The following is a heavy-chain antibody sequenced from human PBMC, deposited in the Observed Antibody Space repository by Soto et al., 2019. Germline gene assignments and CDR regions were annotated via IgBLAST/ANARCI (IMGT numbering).Heavy chain of an antibody. CDR2: INCDNANT. CDR3: ARDDVGSAWPY. J-gene: IGHJ4*02. V-gene: IGHV1-3*01. Sequence: ASVKVSCKTSGYTFIANAVHWVRQAPGQGLEWMGWINCDNANTKYSRKMQGRLTISRDTSASTVYMELTGLTSEDTAVYFGARDDVGSAWPYWGQGTPVTVSS. CDR1: GYTFIANA. D-gene: IGHD6-19*01.